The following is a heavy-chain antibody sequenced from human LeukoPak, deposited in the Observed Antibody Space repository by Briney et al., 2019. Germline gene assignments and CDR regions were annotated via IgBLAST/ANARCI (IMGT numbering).Heavy chain of an antibody. CDR2: ISGSGGXT. Sequence: PGGSLRLSCAGSGFALKSYSLTWVRQAPGKGLEWVSAISGSGGXTXXXXXXXGRFTISRDNSKNTLYLQMNSLRAEDTAVYYCXXXXXXXXXXXPSRWGQGTLVXXXS. V-gene: IGHV3-23*01. CDR1: GFALKSYS. CDR3: XXXXXXXXXXXPSR. J-gene: IGHJ4*02.